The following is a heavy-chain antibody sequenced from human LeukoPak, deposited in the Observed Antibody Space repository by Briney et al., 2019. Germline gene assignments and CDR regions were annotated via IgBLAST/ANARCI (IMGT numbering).Heavy chain of an antibody. CDR2: IYSGGST. V-gene: IGHV3-66*01. CDR1: GVTVSSNY. J-gene: IGHJ4*02. Sequence: GGSLRLSCAASGVTVSSNYMNWVRQAPGKGLEWVSVIYSGGSTYSADSVKGRFTISTDNSKNTLYLQMNSLRAEDTAVYYCASIFYWGQGTLVTVSS. CDR3: ASIFY.